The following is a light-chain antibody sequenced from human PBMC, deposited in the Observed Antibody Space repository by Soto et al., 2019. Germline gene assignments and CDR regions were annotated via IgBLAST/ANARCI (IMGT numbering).Light chain of an antibody. V-gene: IGKV1-8*01. Sequence: AIRMTQSPSSLSASTGDRVTITCRASQGISSYLAWYQQKPGKAPKLLIYKASTLQTGVPSRFSGSGSGTEFTLTISSLQPDDFATYYCQQYNDNWTFAQGTKV. CDR3: QQYNDNWT. J-gene: IGKJ1*01. CDR1: QGISSY. CDR2: KAS.